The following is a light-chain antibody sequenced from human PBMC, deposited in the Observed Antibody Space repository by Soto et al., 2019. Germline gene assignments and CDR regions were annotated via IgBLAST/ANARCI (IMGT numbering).Light chain of an antibody. CDR2: EGS. CDR3: CSYAGSSTYV. Sequence: QSVLTQPASVSGSPGQSITISCTGTSSDVGSYNLVSWYQHHPGKAPELMIYEGSERPSGVSNRFSGSKSGNTASLTISGLQAEDEADYYCCSYAGSSTYVFGTGTKVTVL. J-gene: IGLJ1*01. V-gene: IGLV2-23*01. CDR1: SSDVGSYNL.